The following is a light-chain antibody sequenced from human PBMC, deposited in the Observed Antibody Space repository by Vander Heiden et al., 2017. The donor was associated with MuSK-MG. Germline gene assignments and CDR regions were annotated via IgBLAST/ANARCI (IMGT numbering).Light chain of an antibody. Sequence: DIQMTPSPSTLSASVGDRVTITCRASQSISSWVAWYQQKPGKAPKLLIDKASSLESGVPSMFSGSGSGTEFTLTSSSLQPDDFATYYCQQYKSIQETFGQGTKVEIK. CDR2: KAS. V-gene: IGKV1-5*03. CDR3: QQYKSIQET. J-gene: IGKJ1*01. CDR1: QSISSW.